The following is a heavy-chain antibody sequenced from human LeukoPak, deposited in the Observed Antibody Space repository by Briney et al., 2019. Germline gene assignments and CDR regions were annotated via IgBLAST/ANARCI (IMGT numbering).Heavy chain of an antibody. J-gene: IGHJ4*02. CDR2: ISGSGGNT. D-gene: IGHD3-3*01. Sequence: PGGSLRLSCAASGFTFSNYAMSWVRQAPGKGLEWVSVISGSGGNTYYADSVKGRFTISRDNSKNTLYLQMNSLRAEDTAVYYCAKCAPEDYHFWSGYPLDYWGQGTLVTVSS. V-gene: IGHV3-23*01. CDR3: AKCAPEDYHFWSGYPLDY. CDR1: GFTFSNYA.